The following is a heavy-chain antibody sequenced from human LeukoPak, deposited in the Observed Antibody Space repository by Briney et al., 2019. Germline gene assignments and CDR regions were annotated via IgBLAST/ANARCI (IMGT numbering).Heavy chain of an antibody. CDR2: ISGSGDST. CDR1: GXTFSSYA. D-gene: IGHD6-13*01. V-gene: IGHV3-23*01. J-gene: IGHJ4*02. CDR3: AKTRPLDSSSWSHGDY. Sequence: GGXXXXSXXAXGXTFSSYAMSWVRQAPGKGLEWXSAISGSGDSTYYGDSVKGRFTISRDNSKNTLYLQMNSLRAEDTAVYYCAKTRPLDSSSWSHGDYWGQGTLVTVS.